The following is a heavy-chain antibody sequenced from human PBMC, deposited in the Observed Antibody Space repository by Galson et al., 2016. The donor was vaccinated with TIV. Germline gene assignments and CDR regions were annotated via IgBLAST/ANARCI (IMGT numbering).Heavy chain of an antibody. J-gene: IGHJ6*02. D-gene: IGHD3-16*02. CDR1: GYSFTTYG. CDR3: ARDQSLPLGDLSFQYYYYGMDV. Sequence: SVKVSRKASGYSFTTYGISWVRQAPGQGPEWMGWINTYNGNTNSAQNLQDRVTMTTDTSTSTAYMELRTLKSDDTAVYYCARDQSLPLGDLSFQYYYYGMDVWGQGTTVTVSS. V-gene: IGHV1-18*01. CDR2: INTYNGNT.